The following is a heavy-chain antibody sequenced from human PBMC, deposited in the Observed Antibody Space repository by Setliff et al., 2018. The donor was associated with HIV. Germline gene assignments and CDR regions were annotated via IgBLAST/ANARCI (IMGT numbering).Heavy chain of an antibody. CDR3: ARSGNILTDYSYYSYFMDV. Sequence: SETLSLTCAVYGGSFSNYYWSWIRQSPGEGLEWIGEINRGGSTNYNPSLKSRVTMSVDTSKNQFSLQLTSVTAADTAVYYCARSGNILTDYSYYSYFMDVWGGGTTVTVSS. D-gene: IGHD3-9*01. V-gene: IGHV4-34*01. CDR2: INRGGST. J-gene: IGHJ6*03. CDR1: GGSFSNYY.